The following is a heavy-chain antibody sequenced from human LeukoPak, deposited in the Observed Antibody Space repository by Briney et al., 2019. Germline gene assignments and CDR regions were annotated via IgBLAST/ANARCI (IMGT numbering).Heavy chain of an antibody. CDR2: ISAYNGNT. CDR3: ARDSGIAVAGTPDY. J-gene: IGHJ4*02. D-gene: IGHD6-19*01. Sequence: ASVKVSCKASGYTFTSYGISWVRQAPGQGLEWMGWISAYNGNTNYAQKLQGRVTMTTDTSTSTAYMELRSLRSDDTAMYYCARDSGIAVAGTPDYWGQGTLVTVSS. V-gene: IGHV1-18*01. CDR1: GYTFTSYG.